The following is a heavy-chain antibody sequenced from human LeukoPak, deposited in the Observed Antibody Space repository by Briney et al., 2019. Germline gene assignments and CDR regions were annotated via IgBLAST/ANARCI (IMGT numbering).Heavy chain of an antibody. CDR2: ISGSGGST. D-gene: IGHD3-10*01. CDR1: GFTFSTYA. V-gene: IGHV3-23*01. Sequence: PGGSLRLSCAASGFTFSTYAMNWVRQAPGKGPEWVSGISGSGGSTYYADSVKGRFTISRDNSKNTLYLQMISLRAEDTAVYYCAKSSQNYFNRWSDYWGQGTLVTVSS. CDR3: AKSSQNYFNRWSDY. J-gene: IGHJ4*02.